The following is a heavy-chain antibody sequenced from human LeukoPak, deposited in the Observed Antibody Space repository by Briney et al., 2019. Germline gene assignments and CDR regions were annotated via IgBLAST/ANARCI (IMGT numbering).Heavy chain of an antibody. CDR1: GGSFSGYY. CDR3: ARGRILWFGELYYFDY. V-gene: IGHV4-34*01. Sequence: SETLSLTCAVYGGSFSGYYWSWIRQPPGKGLEWIGEINHSGSTNYNPSLKSRVTISGDTSKHQFTLKLSSVTAADTAVYYCARGRILWFGELYYFDYWGQGTLVTVSS. CDR2: INHSGST. J-gene: IGHJ4*02. D-gene: IGHD3-10*01.